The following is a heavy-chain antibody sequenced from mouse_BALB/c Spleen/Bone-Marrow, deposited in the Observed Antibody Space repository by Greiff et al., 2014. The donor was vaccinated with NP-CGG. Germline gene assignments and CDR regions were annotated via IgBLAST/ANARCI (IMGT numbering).Heavy chain of an antibody. CDR1: GYTFTSYV. D-gene: IGHD2-1*01. Sequence: VQLQQSGPELVKPEASVKMSCKASGYTFTSYVMHWVKQKPGQGLEWIGYINPYNDGTKYNEKFKGKATLTSDKSSTTAYMELSIRISENSASYFCASPGGNYLLNAIDYRGQGTSVTVSS. CDR3: ASPGGNYLLNAIDY. J-gene: IGHJ4*01. V-gene: IGHV1-14*01. CDR2: INPYNDGT.